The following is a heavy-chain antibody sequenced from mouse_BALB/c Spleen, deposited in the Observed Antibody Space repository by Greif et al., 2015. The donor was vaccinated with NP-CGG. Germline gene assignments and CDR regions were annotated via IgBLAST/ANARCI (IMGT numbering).Heavy chain of an antibody. CDR1: GYSITSGYY. V-gene: IGHV3-6*02. D-gene: IGHD1-1*01. Sequence: EVQLQQSGPGLVKPSQSLSLTCSVTGYSITSGYYWNWIRQFPGNKLEWIGYISYDGSINYNPSLKNRISITRGTSKNQFFLKLNSVTTEDTATYYCAREIYYYGSSLDYWGQGTTLTVSS. CDR2: ISYDGSI. J-gene: IGHJ2*01. CDR3: AREIYYYGSSLDY.